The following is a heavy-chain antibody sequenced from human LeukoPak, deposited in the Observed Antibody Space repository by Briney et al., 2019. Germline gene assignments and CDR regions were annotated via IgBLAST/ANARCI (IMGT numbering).Heavy chain of an antibody. CDR1: GGSISSGGYS. D-gene: IGHD4-17*01. V-gene: IGHV4-30-2*01. Sequence: SETLSLTCAVSGGSISSGGYSWSWIRQPPGKGLEWIGYIYHSGSTYYNPSLKSRVTISVDTSRNQFSLKLSSVTAADTAVYYCARVRTTVPFDYWGQGTLVTVSS. CDR2: IYHSGST. CDR3: ARVRTTVPFDY. J-gene: IGHJ4*02.